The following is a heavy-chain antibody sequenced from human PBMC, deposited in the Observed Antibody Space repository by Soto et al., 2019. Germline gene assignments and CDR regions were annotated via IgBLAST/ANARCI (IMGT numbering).Heavy chain of an antibody. J-gene: IGHJ4*02. CDR1: GFTFSSYA. CDR2: ISGSGGST. V-gene: IGHV3-23*01. Sequence: PGGSLRLSCAASGFTFSSYAMSWVRQAPGKGLEWVSAISGSGGSTYYADSVKGRFTISRDNSKNTLYLQMNSLRAEDTAVYYCAKDLGATPPTTLGGHFDYWGQGTLVTVSS. D-gene: IGHD1-26*01. CDR3: AKDLGATPPTTLGGHFDY.